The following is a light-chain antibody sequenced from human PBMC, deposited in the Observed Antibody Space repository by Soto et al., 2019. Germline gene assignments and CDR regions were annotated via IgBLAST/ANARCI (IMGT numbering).Light chain of an antibody. CDR1: QSINNRY. J-gene: IGKJ3*01. CDR3: QQLGSAPGFT. V-gene: IGKV3-20*01. Sequence: EIVLTQSPGTLSLSPGERATLSCRASQSINNRYLAWYQQKPGQAHRLLIYAASSRATGIPDRFSGSGAGTDFTLTISRLEPEDFAVYYCQQLGSAPGFTFGPGTKVDIK. CDR2: AAS.